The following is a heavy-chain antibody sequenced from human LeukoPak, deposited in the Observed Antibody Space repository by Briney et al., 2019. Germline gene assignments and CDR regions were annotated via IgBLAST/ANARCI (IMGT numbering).Heavy chain of an antibody. CDR2: VFYSGST. V-gene: IGHV4-59*11. D-gene: IGHD6-13*01. CDR3: ARGHPGYSLS. CDR1: DTIRSHY. J-gene: IGHJ5*02. Sequence: SETLSLTCIVSDTIRSHYWNWIRQPPGKGLEWIGYVFYSGSTNYNPSLKSRVTISLDTSMNQFSLRLSSVTAADTAVYYCARGHPGYSLSWGQGTLVTVSS.